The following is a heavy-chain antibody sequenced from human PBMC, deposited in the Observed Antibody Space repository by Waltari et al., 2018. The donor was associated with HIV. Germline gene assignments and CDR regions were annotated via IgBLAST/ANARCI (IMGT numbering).Heavy chain of an antibody. V-gene: IGHV4-39*07. CDR1: GGSISSSSYY. Sequence: QLQLQESGPGLVKPSETLSLTCTVSGGSISSSSYYWGWIRQPPGKGLEWIGSIYYSGGTYSNPALKSRVTISVDTSKNQFSLKRSSVTAADTAVDYWARGGRGQLLFGGAPYYYYYYGMDVWGQGTTVTVSS. CDR2: IYYSGGT. J-gene: IGHJ6*02. CDR3: ARGGRGQLLFGGAPYYYYYYGMDV. D-gene: IGHD3-16*01.